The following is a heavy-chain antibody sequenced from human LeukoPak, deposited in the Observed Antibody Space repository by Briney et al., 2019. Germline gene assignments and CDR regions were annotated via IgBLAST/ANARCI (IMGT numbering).Heavy chain of an antibody. J-gene: IGHJ6*03. CDR1: GFTFSTYE. CDR3: ARSGYDSYYYYMDV. Sequence: GGSLRLSCAASGFTFSTYEMNWVRQAPGKGLEWVSYIASSDRTRTYADSVKGRFTISRDNAKNSLYLEMNSLRAEDTAVYYCARSGYDSYYYYMDVWGKGTTVTVSS. V-gene: IGHV3-48*03. CDR2: IASSDRTR. D-gene: IGHD5-12*01.